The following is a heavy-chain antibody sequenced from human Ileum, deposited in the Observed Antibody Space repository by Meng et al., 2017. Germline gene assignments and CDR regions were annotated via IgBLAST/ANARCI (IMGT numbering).Heavy chain of an antibody. CDR1: GDSISGYY. V-gene: IGHV4-59*01. D-gene: IGHD2-15*01. CDR3: ARFCSGGRCPDY. J-gene: IGHJ4*02. CDR2: IYYTGST. Sequence: SETLSLTCTVSGDSISGYYWTWIRQPPGKGLEWIGYIYYTGSTNYNPSLKSRITMSVDTSKNQISLTVNSVTAADTAMYFCARFCSGGRCPDYWGQGTLVTVSS.